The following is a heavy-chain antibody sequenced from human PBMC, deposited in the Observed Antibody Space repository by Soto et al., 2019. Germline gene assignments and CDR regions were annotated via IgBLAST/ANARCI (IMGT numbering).Heavy chain of an antibody. CDR1: GGSITTGGYY. CDR2: RYYSEST. J-gene: IGHJ4*02. V-gene: IGHV4-31*03. Sequence: LSLTCTVSGGSITTGGYYWSWVRQLPGKGLEWIGHRYYSESTYYNPSLKSRVSISLDTSKNQFSLKLSFVTAADTAMYYCARTKCSGGSCYSWSLDYWGQGTPVTVSS. D-gene: IGHD2-15*01. CDR3: ARTKCSGGSCYSWSLDY.